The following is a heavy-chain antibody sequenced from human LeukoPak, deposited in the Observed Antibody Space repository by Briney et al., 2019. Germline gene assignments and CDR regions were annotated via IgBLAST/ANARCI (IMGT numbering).Heavy chain of an antibody. D-gene: IGHD6-19*01. Sequence: QPGGSLRLSCAASGFTFSNYGMHWVRQAPGKGLEWVAVIWYDGSNKYYADSVKGRFTISRDNSKNTLYLQMNSLRAEDTAVYYCARDAAAAVAGMIDYWGQGTLVTVSS. CDR1: GFTFSNYG. V-gene: IGHV3-33*01. CDR3: ARDAAAAVAGMIDY. CDR2: IWYDGSNK. J-gene: IGHJ4*02.